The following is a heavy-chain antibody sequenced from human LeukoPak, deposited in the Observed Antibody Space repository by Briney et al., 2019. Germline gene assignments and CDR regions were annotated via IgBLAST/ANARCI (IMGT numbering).Heavy chain of an antibody. Sequence: ASVKVSCKVSGYTLTELSMHWVRQAPGKGLEWMGGFDPEDGETIYAQKFQGRVTMTEDTSTDTAYMELSSLRSEDTAVYYRATALYCSSTSCHPSNWFDPWGQGTLVTVSS. D-gene: IGHD2-2*01. CDR2: FDPEDGET. V-gene: IGHV1-24*01. CDR3: ATALYCSSTSCHPSNWFDP. J-gene: IGHJ5*02. CDR1: GYTLTELS.